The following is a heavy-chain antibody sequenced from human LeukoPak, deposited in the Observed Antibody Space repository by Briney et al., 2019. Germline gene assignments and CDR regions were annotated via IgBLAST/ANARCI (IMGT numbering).Heavy chain of an antibody. V-gene: IGHV3-7*01. CDR2: IKTDGSAT. CDR3: ARSDRGYFDY. J-gene: IGHJ4*02. CDR1: GFTFSNFW. Sequence: GGSLRLSCAASGFTFSNFWISWVRQAPGKGLEWVANIKTDGSATYYADSVKGRFTISRDNAKNSLYLEINSLRAEDTAVYYCARSDRGYFDYWGQGTLVTVSS.